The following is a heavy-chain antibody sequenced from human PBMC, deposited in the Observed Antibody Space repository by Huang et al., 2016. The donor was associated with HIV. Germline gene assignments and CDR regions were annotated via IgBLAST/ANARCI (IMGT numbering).Heavy chain of an antibody. V-gene: IGHV3-21*01. CDR1: GFSLKSYK. D-gene: IGHD5-18*01. CDR3: VRDLKDTLSSIDVFDM. Sequence: EVRLTESGGGLVQREGSLRLACEASGFSLKSYKLKWVRHAQGTVLKCVSSIISRCTPNYYTNSMRGRFVISRDNARNSLYLQMNRLRPEDTAIYYCVRDLKDTLSSIDVFDMWGQGTLVTVSS. CDR2: IISRCTPN. J-gene: IGHJ3*02.